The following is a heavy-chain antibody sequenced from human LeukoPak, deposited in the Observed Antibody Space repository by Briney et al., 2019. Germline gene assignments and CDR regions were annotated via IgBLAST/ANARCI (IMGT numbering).Heavy chain of an antibody. CDR1: GFTFNNAW. J-gene: IGHJ5*02. Sequence: GGSLRLSCAASGFTFNNAWMSWVRQAPGKGLEWVSYISSSSSYTNYADSVKGRFTISRDNAKNSLYLQMNSLRAEDTAVYYCARVIGGIRYFDWYNWFDPWGQGTLVTVSS. D-gene: IGHD3-9*01. CDR2: ISSSSSYT. CDR3: ARVIGGIRYFDWYNWFDP. V-gene: IGHV3-11*05.